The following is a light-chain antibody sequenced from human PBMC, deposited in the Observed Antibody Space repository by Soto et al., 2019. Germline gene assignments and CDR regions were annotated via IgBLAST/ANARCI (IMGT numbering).Light chain of an antibody. CDR1: QSVISN. CDR2: DAS. V-gene: IGKV3-15*01. Sequence: EIVMTQSPATLSVSLGESATLSCRASQSVISNLSWHQQKPGQAPRILMYDASTRATGISARFSGSGSGTEFTLTISSLQSEDFAVYYCQQYHNWPITFGQGTRLEIK. CDR3: QQYHNWPIT. J-gene: IGKJ5*01.